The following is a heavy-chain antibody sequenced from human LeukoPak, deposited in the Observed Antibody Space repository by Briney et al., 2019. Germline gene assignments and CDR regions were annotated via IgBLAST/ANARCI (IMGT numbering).Heavy chain of an antibody. CDR3: ARILSSAWGELGY. V-gene: IGHV3-30*03. J-gene: IGHJ4*02. D-gene: IGHD6-19*01. CDR2: ISYDESTK. CDR1: GFTFSNYG. Sequence: PGGSLRLSCGASGFTFSNYGMHWVRQAPGKGLEWVALISYDESTKYYADSVKGRFTISRDNSKNTLYLQMNSLRAEDTAVYYCARILSSAWGELGYWGQGTLVTVSS.